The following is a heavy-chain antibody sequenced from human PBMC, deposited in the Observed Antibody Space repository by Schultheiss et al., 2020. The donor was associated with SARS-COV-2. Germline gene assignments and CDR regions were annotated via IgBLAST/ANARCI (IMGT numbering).Heavy chain of an antibody. J-gene: IGHJ5*02. CDR1: GGSISSSGHY. CDR3: ARDPSSGSGFNWFDP. Sequence: SQTLSLTCSVCGGSISSSGHYWSWIRQHPGKGLEWIGNILYSGSTCYNPSLKSRVIVSVDKSKNQFSLKLSSVTAADTAVYYCARDPSSGSGFNWFDPWGQGTLVTVSS. V-gene: IGHV4-31*03. D-gene: IGHD6-19*01. CDR2: ILYSGST.